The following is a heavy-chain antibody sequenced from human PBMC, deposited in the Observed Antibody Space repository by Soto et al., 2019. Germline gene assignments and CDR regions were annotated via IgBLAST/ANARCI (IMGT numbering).Heavy chain of an antibody. CDR3: AKDRKKTLIVVHTPFDL. J-gene: IGHJ4*02. D-gene: IGHD2-21*01. Sequence: PSDTLSLTCAVSGDSVSNHYWWSWVRQSPGKGLEWIGETHHSGSTHYNPSLNSRVTISVDNSKKTLFLQMTDLRAEDTALYYCAKDRKKTLIVVHTPFDLWGRGTQVTVSS. V-gene: IGHV4-4*02. CDR2: THHSGST. CDR1: GDSVSNHYW.